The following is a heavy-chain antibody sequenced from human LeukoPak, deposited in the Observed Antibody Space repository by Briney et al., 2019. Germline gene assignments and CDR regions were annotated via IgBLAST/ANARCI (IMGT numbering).Heavy chain of an antibody. CDR2: ISSSGNSI. V-gene: IGHV3-11*01. Sequence: MPGGSLRLSCAASDFVFSDYYMSWVRQAPGKGLEWVSYISSSGNSIYYADSVKGRFTISRDNAKNSLYLQMNSLRAEDTAVYYCAREMEGDYGSGTFFDLWGQGNMVTVSS. D-gene: IGHD3-10*01. CDR1: DFVFSDYY. CDR3: AREMEGDYGSGTFFDL. J-gene: IGHJ4*02.